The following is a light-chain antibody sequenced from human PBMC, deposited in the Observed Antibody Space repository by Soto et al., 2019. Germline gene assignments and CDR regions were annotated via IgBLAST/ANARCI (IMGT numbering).Light chain of an antibody. CDR1: QTINNY. CDR3: QESITAPLT. V-gene: IGKV1-39*01. Sequence: DIQMTQSPSSLSASVGDRVTITCRASQTINNYLNWYQQKPGKAPKLLIYAASSLQSGVPSRFSGSGSGTEFTLTISSLQAEDSATYFCQESITAPLTFGGGTKVEVK. CDR2: AAS. J-gene: IGKJ4*01.